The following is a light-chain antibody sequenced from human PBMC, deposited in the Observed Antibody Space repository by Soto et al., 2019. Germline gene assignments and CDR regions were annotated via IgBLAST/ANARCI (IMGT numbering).Light chain of an antibody. CDR3: QQYGRSPWT. CDR2: GAS. Sequence: EIVLTQSPGTVSLSPGERATLSYRASQSVSSNYVAWFQQKPGQAPRLLIYGASSRATGIPDRFSGSGSGTDFTLSISGLEPEDFAVYYCQQYGRSPWTFGQGTKVDFK. J-gene: IGKJ1*01. CDR1: QSVSSNY. V-gene: IGKV3-20*01.